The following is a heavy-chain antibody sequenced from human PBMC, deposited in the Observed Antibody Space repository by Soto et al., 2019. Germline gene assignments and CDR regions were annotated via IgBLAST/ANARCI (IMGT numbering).Heavy chain of an antibody. D-gene: IGHD5-12*01. J-gene: IGHJ4*02. V-gene: IGHV4-31*03. CDR1: GGSISSGGYY. Sequence: QVQLQESGPGLVKPSQTLSLTCTVSGGSISSGGYYWSWIRQHPGKGLEWIGYIYYSGSTYYNPSLKSRVTISVDTSKHQFSLKLSSVTAAHTAVYYCARVGFDGYNSLGGYFDYWGQGTLVTVSS. CDR2: IYYSGST. CDR3: ARVGFDGYNSLGGYFDY.